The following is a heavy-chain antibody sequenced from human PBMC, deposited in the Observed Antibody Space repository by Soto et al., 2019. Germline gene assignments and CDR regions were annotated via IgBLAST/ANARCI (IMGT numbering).Heavy chain of an antibody. CDR3: TTTSDCTNGVCFRANWFDP. CDR1: GFTFSNAW. J-gene: IGHJ5*02. CDR2: IKSKTDGGTT. Sequence: PGGSLRLSCAASGFTFSNAWMNWVRQAPGKGLEWVGRIKSKTDGGTTDYAAPVKGRFTISRDDSKNTLYLQMNSLKTEDTAVYCCTTTSDCTNGVCFRANWFDPWGQGTLVTVSS. V-gene: IGHV3-15*07. D-gene: IGHD2-8*01.